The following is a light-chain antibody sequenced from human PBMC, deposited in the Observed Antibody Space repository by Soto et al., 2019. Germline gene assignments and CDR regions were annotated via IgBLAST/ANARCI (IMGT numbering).Light chain of an antibody. V-gene: IGLV2-14*01. CDR3: SSYTSSSSYV. CDR1: TSAVGSYNS. Sequence: QSVLTQPASVSGSPGQSRTISCTGTTSAVGSYNSVSWYQQYPGKAPKLMIHDVSNRPSGVSNRFSGSKSGNTASLTISGLQAEDEADYYCSSYTSSSSYVLGSGTKVTVL. CDR2: DVS. J-gene: IGLJ1*01.